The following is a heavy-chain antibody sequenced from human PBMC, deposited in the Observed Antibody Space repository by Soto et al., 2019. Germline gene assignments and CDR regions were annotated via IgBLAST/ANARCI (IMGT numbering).Heavy chain of an antibody. V-gene: IGHV1-69*02. CDR1: GGTFSSYT. J-gene: IGHJ4*02. CDR3: AMSTGLGY. CDR2: IIPILGIA. Sequence: SVKVSRKASGGTFSSYTISWVRQAPGQGLEWMGRIIPILGIANYAQKFQGRVTITADKSTSTAYMELSSLTSEDTAVYYCAMSTGLGYWGQGTQVTVSS.